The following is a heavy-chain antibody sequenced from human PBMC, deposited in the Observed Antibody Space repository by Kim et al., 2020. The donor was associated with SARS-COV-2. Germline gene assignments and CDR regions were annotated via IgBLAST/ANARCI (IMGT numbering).Heavy chain of an antibody. CDR1: GFRFDDYA. CDR2: ISWNGDNR. Sequence: GGSLRLSCAASGFRFDDYALHWVRQPPGKGLEWVSGISWNGDNRDYADSVMGRFTISRDNAKNSLYLQMNELRPDDTALYYCARSGDGTYPQGAYYYGLDVWGQGTTVTVSS. J-gene: IGHJ6*02. V-gene: IGHV3-9*01. D-gene: IGHD3-16*02. CDR3: ARSGDGTYPQGAYYYGLDV.